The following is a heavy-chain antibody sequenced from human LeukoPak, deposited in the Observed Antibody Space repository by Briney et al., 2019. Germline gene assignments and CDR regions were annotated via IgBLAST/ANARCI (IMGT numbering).Heavy chain of an antibody. V-gene: IGHV3-23*01. CDR3: AKAVHLATISVDI. Sequence: PGGTLRLSCAASGFTFDSYGMNWVRQAPGKGLEWCSGISGSGVYTYYADSVKGRFTISRDNSRNTLYLVMNSLRVDDTAVYYCAKAVHLATISVDIWGQGTMVTVSS. J-gene: IGHJ3*02. D-gene: IGHD5-24*01. CDR1: GFTFDSYG. CDR2: ISGSGVYT.